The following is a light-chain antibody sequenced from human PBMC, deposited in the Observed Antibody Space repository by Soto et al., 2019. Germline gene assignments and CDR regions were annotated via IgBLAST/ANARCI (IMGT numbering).Light chain of an antibody. V-gene: IGKV1-5*01. Sequence: DIQMTQSPSTLSASIGDRVVITCRASESISSWLAWYQQKPGKAPKLLIYDVSSLESGVPSRFSGSGSGTEFPLHIRRPQPDDFGTYYCQQYSSYPWTFGQGTKVEVK. CDR2: DVS. J-gene: IGKJ1*01. CDR1: ESISSW. CDR3: QQYSSYPWT.